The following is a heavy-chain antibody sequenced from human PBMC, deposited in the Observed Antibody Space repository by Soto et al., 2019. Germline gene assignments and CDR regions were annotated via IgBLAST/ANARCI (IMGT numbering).Heavy chain of an antibody. CDR1: GFTFSSYS. CDR3: ARSSPQTVAGLFDY. J-gene: IGHJ4*02. CDR2: ISSSSSYI. Sequence: EVQLVESGGGLVKPGGSLRLSCAASGFTFSSYSMNWVRQAPGKGLEWVSSISSSSSYIYYADSVKGRFTISRDNAKNSLDLQMNSLRAEETAVYYCARSSPQTVAGLFDYWGQGTLVTVSS. D-gene: IGHD6-19*01. V-gene: IGHV3-21*01.